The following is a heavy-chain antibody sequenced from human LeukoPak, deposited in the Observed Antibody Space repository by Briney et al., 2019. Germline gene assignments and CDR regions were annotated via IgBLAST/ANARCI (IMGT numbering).Heavy chain of an antibody. CDR2: INSDGSST. J-gene: IGHJ5*02. CDR1: GFTFSSYW. V-gene: IGHV3-74*01. D-gene: IGHD5-12*01. CDR3: ARDRGYSGYVNWFDP. Sequence: GGSLRLSCAASGFTFSSYWMHWVRQAPGKGLVWVSRINSDGSSTSYADSVKGRFTISRDNAKNTLYLQMNSLRAEDTAVYYSARDRGYSGYVNWFDPWGQGTLVTVSS.